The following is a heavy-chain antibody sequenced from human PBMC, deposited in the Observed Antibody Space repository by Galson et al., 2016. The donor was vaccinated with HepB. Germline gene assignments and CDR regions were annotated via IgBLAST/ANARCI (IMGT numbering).Heavy chain of an antibody. D-gene: IGHD6-25*01. CDR1: GFNFSAYW. V-gene: IGHV3-7*01. CDR3: ADPPSGK. J-gene: IGHJ4*02. Sequence: SLRLSCAASGFNFSAYWMSWVRQAPGKGLEFVVSMSQDGREKSHVDSVKGRFTISRDNAKRSLYLQMDNLRAEDTAVYYCADPPSGKWGQGILVTVSS. CDR2: MSQDGREK.